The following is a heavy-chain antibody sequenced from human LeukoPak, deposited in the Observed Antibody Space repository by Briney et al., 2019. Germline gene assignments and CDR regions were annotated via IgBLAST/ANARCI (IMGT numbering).Heavy chain of an antibody. CDR2: INPSGGST. V-gene: IGHV1-46*01. D-gene: IGHD5-12*01. CDR1: GYTFTSYY. CDR3: ARGVATNRYYFDY. Sequence: GASVKVSCKASGYTFTSYYMHWVRQAPGQGLEWMGIINPSGGSTSYAQKFQGRVTMTRDTSASTAYMELSSLRSEDTAVYSCARGVATNRYYFDYWGQGTLVTVSS. J-gene: IGHJ4*02.